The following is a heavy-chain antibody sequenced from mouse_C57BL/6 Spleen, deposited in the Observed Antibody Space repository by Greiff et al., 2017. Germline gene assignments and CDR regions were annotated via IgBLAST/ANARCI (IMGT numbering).Heavy chain of an antibody. V-gene: IGHV5-17*01. CDR1: GFTFSDYG. CDR3: ARLYYGSSYDNAMDY. Sequence: EVKLMESGGGLVKPGGSLKLSCAASGFTFSDYGMHWVRQAPEKGLEWVAYISSGSSTIYSADTVKGRFTISRDNAKNTLFLQMTSLRSEDTAMYYCARLYYGSSYDNAMDYWGQGTSVTVSS. CDR2: ISSGSSTI. D-gene: IGHD1-1*01. J-gene: IGHJ4*01.